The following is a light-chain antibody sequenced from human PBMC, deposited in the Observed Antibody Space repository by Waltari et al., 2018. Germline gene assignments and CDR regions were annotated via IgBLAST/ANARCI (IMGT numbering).Light chain of an antibody. J-gene: IGLJ2*01. CDR1: SGSVSTTYY. V-gene: IGLV8-61*01. CDR3: ALYMGRGIRV. Sequence: QIVVTQEPAFSVSPGGTVTLTCGLNSGSVSTTYYPSWYQQTPGQAPRTLIYNTNMRSSGVPDRFSDSILGDKAALTITGAQADDECDYYCALYMGRGIRVFGGGTKLTVL. CDR2: NTN.